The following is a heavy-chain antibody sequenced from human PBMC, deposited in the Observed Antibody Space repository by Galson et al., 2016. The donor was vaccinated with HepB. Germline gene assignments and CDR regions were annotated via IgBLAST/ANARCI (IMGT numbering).Heavy chain of an antibody. J-gene: IGHJ5*02. CDR2: INPSGGSP. CDR1: GYMFKSFY. Sequence: SVKVSCKASGYMFKSFYMHWVRQAPGQRLEWMGVINPSGGSPLYAQRFQGRVTMTKDTSTNTVYMELSRLRSEDTAVYYCVREEYCSGGTCPQNWFDPWGQGTLVTVSS. CDR3: VREEYCSGGTCPQNWFDP. D-gene: IGHD2-15*01. V-gene: IGHV1-46*02.